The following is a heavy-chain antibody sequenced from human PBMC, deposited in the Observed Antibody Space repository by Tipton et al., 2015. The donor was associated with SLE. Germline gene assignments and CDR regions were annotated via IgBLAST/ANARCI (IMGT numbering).Heavy chain of an antibody. CDR3: ARDGWELLGYFQH. J-gene: IGHJ1*01. Sequence: LSLTCAVYGGSFSGYYWSWIRQPPGKGLVWVSRINSDGSSTSYADSVKGRFTISRDNAKNTLYLQMNSLRAEDTAVYYCARDGWELLGYFQHWGQGTLVTVSS. V-gene: IGHV3-74*01. CDR1: GGSFSGYY. CDR2: INSDGSST. D-gene: IGHD1-26*01.